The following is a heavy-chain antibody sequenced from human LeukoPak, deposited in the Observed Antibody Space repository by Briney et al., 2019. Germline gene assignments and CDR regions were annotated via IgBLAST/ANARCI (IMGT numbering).Heavy chain of an antibody. D-gene: IGHD3-22*01. Sequence: SETLSLTCTVSGGSISSYYWSWIRQPPGKGLEWIGYIYYSGSTNYNPSLKSRVTISVDTSKNQFSLKLSSVTAAHTAVYYCARVANYYDSSGYPFDYWGQGTLVTVSS. CDR1: GGSISSYY. J-gene: IGHJ4*02. CDR3: ARVANYYDSSGYPFDY. CDR2: IYYSGST. V-gene: IGHV4-59*01.